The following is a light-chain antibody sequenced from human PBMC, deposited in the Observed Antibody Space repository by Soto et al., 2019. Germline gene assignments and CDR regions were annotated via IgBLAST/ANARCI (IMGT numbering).Light chain of an antibody. CDR1: QDISNY. CDR3: QQFDNLPLT. Sequence: DIQMTQSPSSLSAPVGDRVTITCQASQDISNYLNWYQQKPGKAPKILIYDASVLEAGVPSRFSGGGSGTHFTLTISSLQAEDVATYYCQQFDNLPLTFGGGTKVEIK. J-gene: IGKJ4*01. V-gene: IGKV1-33*01. CDR2: DAS.